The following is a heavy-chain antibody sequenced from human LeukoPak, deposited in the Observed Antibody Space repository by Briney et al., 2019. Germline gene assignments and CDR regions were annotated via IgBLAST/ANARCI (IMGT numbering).Heavy chain of an antibody. CDR1: GFTFSNYA. D-gene: IGHD6-19*01. CDR3: ARGVGSGWYPYYYYGMDV. V-gene: IGHV3-23*01. CDR2: ITGSGGST. J-gene: IGHJ6*02. Sequence: GGSLRLSCAASGFTFSNYAVDWVRQAPGKGLEWVSTITGSGGSTFYADSVKGRFTISRDNSKNTLYLQMNSLRAEDTAVYYCARGVGSGWYPYYYYGMDVWGQGTTVTVSS.